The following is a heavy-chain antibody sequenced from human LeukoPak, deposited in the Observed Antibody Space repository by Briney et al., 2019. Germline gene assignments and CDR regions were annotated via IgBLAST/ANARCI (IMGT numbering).Heavy chain of an antibody. CDR2: INHSGST. CDR1: GGSFSGYY. Sequence: PSETLSLTCAVYGGSFSGYYWSWIRQPPGKGLEWIGEINHSGSTNYNPSLKSRVTISVDTSKNQFSLKLSSVTAADTAVYYCARGGGSSWPKTWGRGTLVTVSS. CDR3: ARGGGSSWPKT. D-gene: IGHD6-13*01. V-gene: IGHV4-34*01. J-gene: IGHJ4*02.